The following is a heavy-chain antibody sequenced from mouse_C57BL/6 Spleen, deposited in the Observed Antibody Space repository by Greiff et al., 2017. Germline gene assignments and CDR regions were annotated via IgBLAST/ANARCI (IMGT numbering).Heavy chain of an antibody. CDR1: GYTFTSYG. V-gene: IGHV1-81*01. Sequence: VQLQQSGAELARPGASVKLSCKASGYTFTSYGISWVKQRTGQGLEWIGELYPRSGNTYYNEKFKGKATLTADKSSSTAYMELRSLTSEDSAVYFCARSDDGYYLYYAMDYWGQGTSVTVSS. CDR3: ARSDDGYYLYYAMDY. CDR2: LYPRSGNT. D-gene: IGHD2-3*01. J-gene: IGHJ4*01.